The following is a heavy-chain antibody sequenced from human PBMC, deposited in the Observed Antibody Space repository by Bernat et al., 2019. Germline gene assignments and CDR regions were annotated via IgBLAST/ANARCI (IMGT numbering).Heavy chain of an antibody. CDR1: GFTFNNYW. J-gene: IGHJ4*01. CDR3: GRKSAGLAY. CDR2: MDYDGTTA. D-gene: IGHD6-13*01. Sequence: EVHLVESGGGFVQPGGSLRLSCAAPGFTFNNYWMHCVRHAPGKGLVWVSRMDYDGTTAHYADSVEGRFTSSGDNARKTVYVQMNSLRAEDTAVYYCGRKSAGLAYWGQGTPVTVAS. V-gene: IGHV3-74*01.